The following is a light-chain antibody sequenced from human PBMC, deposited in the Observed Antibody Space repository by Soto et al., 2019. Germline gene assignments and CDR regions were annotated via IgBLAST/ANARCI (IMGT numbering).Light chain of an antibody. CDR3: QQRSNWPRT. CDR2: GAS. V-gene: IGKV3-11*01. Sequence: IVLTQSPGTLSLSPGERATLSCRASQSVRSSLAWYHHKPGEAPRLLISGASNRATGIPDRFSGSGSGTDFTLTISRLEPEDLAVYYCQQRSNWPRTFGQGTKVDIK. CDR1: QSVRSS. J-gene: IGKJ1*01.